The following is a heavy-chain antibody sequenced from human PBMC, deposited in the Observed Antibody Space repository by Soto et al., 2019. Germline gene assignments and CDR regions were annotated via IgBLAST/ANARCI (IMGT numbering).Heavy chain of an antibody. CDR2: ISYDGSNK. CDR1: GFTFSSYG. CDR3: AKGGLRFARYYYYYYMDV. V-gene: IGHV3-30*18. D-gene: IGHD5-12*01. J-gene: IGHJ6*03. Sequence: GGSLRLSCAASGFTFSSYGMHWVRQAPGKGLEWVAVISYDGSNKYYADSVKGRFTISRDNSKNTLYLQMNSLRAEDTAVYYCAKGGLRFARYYYYYYMDVWGKGTTVTVSS.